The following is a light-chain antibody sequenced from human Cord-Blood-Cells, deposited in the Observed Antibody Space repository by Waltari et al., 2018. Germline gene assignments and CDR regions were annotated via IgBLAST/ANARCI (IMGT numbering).Light chain of an antibody. CDR3: QQYGSSPWT. Sequence: DMVLTHAPGTLSLSPGASATLSCMASQSVSSSYLAWYQQKPGQAPRLLIYGASSRATGIPDRFSGSGSGTDFTLTISRLEPEDFAVYYCQQYGSSPWTFGQGTKVEIK. CDR2: GAS. V-gene: IGKV3-20*01. CDR1: QSVSSSY. J-gene: IGKJ1*01.